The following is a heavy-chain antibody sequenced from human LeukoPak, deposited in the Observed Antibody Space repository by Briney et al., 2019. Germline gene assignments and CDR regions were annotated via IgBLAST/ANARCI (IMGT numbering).Heavy chain of an antibody. J-gene: IGHJ4*02. CDR1: GFTFSSYA. CDR3: AKTTTGYSSGRFPGWPVDY. Sequence: GGSLRLSCAASGFTFSSYAMYWVCQAPGKGLEWVSGIFGSGGSTHYADSVKGRFTISRDNSKNTVYLQMNSLRAEDTAVYYCAKTTTGYSSGRFPGWPVDYWGQGTLVTVSS. D-gene: IGHD6-19*01. CDR2: IFGSGGST. V-gene: IGHV3-23*01.